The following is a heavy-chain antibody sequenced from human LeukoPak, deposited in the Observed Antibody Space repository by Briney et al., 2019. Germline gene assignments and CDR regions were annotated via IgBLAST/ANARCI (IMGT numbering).Heavy chain of an antibody. CDR2: IYTCGST. D-gene: IGHD6-13*01. Sequence: SQTLSLTCTVSGGSISSGSYYWSWIRQPAGKGLEWIGRIYTCGSTNYNPSLKSRVTISVDTSKNQFSLKLSSVTAADTAVYYCARVGYIDYWGQGTLVTVSS. J-gene: IGHJ4*02. CDR3: ARVGYIDY. V-gene: IGHV4-61*02. CDR1: GGSISSGSYY.